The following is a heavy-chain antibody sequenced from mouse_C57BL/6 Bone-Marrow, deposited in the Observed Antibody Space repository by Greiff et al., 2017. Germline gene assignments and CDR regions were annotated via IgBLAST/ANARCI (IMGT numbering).Heavy chain of an antibody. J-gene: IGHJ4*01. V-gene: IGHV1-19*01. Sequence: DVQLQESGPVLVKPGASVKMSCKASGYTFTDYYMNWVKQSHGKSLEWIGVINPYNGGTSYNQKFKGKATLTVDKSSSTAYMELNSLTSEDSAVYYCARNSGGRMDYWGQGTSVTVSS. CDR1: GYTFTDYY. CDR2: INPYNGGT. D-gene: IGHD3-3*01. CDR3: ARNSGGRMDY.